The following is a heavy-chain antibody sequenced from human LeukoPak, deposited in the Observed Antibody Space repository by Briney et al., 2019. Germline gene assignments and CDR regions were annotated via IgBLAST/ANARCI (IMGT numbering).Heavy chain of an antibody. Sequence: PSETLSLTCAVSGGSTSSGGYSWSWIRQPPGKGLEWIGYVYHSGSTYYNPSLKSRVTISVDRSKNQFSLKLSSVTAADTAVYYCARDSGYDLGAPFDYWGQGTLVTVSS. CDR3: ARDSGYDLGAPFDY. D-gene: IGHD5-12*01. CDR2: VYHSGST. J-gene: IGHJ4*02. V-gene: IGHV4-30-2*01. CDR1: GGSTSSGGYS.